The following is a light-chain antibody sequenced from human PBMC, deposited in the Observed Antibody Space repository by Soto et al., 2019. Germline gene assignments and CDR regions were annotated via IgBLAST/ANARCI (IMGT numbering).Light chain of an antibody. Sequence: DIQMTQSPSSVSASVGDRVTITCRASQDISRWLAWYQQKPGKAPRLLIYDASNLESGVPSRVSGSGSGTDFTITISSLQPEDSATYYCQQNNSFPRTFGRGTKVEVK. CDR1: QDISRW. V-gene: IGKV1-12*01. CDR2: DAS. CDR3: QQNNSFPRT. J-gene: IGKJ1*01.